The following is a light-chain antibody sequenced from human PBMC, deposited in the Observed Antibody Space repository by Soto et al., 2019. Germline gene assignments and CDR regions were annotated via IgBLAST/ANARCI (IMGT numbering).Light chain of an antibody. Sequence: DIPMTQSPPSLSASIGDRVTITCRASQNIDSNLNWYQQKPGKTPKLLIYAGSRLQSGVPSRFSGRGSGTDFTLTISRLQPEDFATYFCQQSYSTLYTFGQGTKLEIK. V-gene: IGKV1-39*01. CDR1: QNIDSN. CDR2: AGS. CDR3: QQSYSTLYT. J-gene: IGKJ2*01.